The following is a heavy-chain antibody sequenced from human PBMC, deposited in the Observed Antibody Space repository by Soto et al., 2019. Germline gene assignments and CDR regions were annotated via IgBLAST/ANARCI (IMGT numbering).Heavy chain of an antibody. J-gene: IGHJ4*02. CDR3: ARTAARFPAPFDY. Sequence: PSETLSLTCTVSGGSLSSYYWSWIRQSAGKGLEWIGRIYTSGITNYNPSLMNRVTLSVDTSKNQFSLKLTSVTAADTAVYYCARTAARFPAPFDYWGPGTLVTVSS. D-gene: IGHD2-21*01. CDR2: IYTSGIT. V-gene: IGHV4-4*07. CDR1: GGSLSSYY.